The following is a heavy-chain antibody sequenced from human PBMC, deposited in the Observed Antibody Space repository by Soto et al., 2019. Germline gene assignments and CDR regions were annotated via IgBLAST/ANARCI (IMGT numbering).Heavy chain of an antibody. D-gene: IGHD1-26*01. Sequence: PSETLSLTYAVSGASLSTSNWCSWVRQAPGKGLEWIGEIYHTGSASYSPSLKSRLSMSIDKSKNQFSLRLTDVTAADTAKYYCARGPRSGSYSVDGFDVWGQGTLVTVSS. J-gene: IGHJ3*01. V-gene: IGHV4-4*02. CDR1: GASLSTSNW. CDR2: IYHTGSA. CDR3: ARGPRSGSYSVDGFDV.